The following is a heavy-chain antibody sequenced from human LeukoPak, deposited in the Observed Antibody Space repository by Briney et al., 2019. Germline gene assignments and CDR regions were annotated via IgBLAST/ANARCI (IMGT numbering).Heavy chain of an antibody. V-gene: IGHV3-7*01. CDR3: ARGSSTSYYYYYMDV. J-gene: IGHJ6*03. Sequence: TGGSLRLSCAASGFTFSSYGINWVRQAPGKGLEWVANIKQDGSEKYYVDSVKGRFTISRDNAKNSLYLQMNSLRAEDTAVYYCARGSSTSYYYYYMDVWGKGTTVTISS. CDR2: IKQDGSEK. CDR1: GFTFSSYG. D-gene: IGHD2-2*01.